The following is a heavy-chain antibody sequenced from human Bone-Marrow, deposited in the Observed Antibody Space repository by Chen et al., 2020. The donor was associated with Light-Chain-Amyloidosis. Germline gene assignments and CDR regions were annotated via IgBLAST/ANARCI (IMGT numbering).Heavy chain of an antibody. Sequence: QVQLVESGGGVVQPGRSLRLSCAASGFAFSSYAMHWVRQAPGKRLEWVAVISYDGSNKYYADSVMGRFTISRDNSKNTLYLQMNSLRAEDTAVYYCARANYYDSSGSNWGFDYWGQGTLVTVSS. V-gene: IGHV3-30*01. D-gene: IGHD3-22*01. CDR2: ISYDGSNK. J-gene: IGHJ4*02. CDR1: GFAFSSYA. CDR3: ARANYYDSSGSNWGFDY.